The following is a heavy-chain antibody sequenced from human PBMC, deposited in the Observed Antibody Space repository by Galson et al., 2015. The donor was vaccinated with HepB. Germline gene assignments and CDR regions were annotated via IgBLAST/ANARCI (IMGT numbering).Heavy chain of an antibody. V-gene: IGHV3-7*03. D-gene: IGHD4-17*01. CDR2: IKYDGSEK. Sequence: SLRLSCAASGFTFSSYWMTWVRQSPGKGLEWVANIKYDGSEKHYVDSVKGRFTISRDNAKNSLFLQMNSLRAEDTAVYYCARPMTTVTTAYYFDYWGQGTLVTVSS. J-gene: IGHJ4*02. CDR1: GFTFSSYW. CDR3: ARPMTTVTTAYYFDY.